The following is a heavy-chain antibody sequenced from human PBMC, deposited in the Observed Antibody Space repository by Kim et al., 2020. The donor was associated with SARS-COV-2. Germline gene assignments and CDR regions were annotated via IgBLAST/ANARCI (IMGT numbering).Heavy chain of an antibody. CDR3: ARGLLRYFDWLLDYYYYGMDV. CDR1: GFTFSSYA. D-gene: IGHD3-9*01. V-gene: IGHV3-30-3*01. J-gene: IGHJ6*02. CDR2: ISYDGSNK. Sequence: GGSLRLSCAASGFTFSSYAMHWVRQAPGKGLEWVAVISYDGSNKYYADSVKGRFTISRDNSKNTLYLQMNSLRAEDTAVYYCARGLLRYFDWLLDYYYYGMDVWGQGTTVTVSS.